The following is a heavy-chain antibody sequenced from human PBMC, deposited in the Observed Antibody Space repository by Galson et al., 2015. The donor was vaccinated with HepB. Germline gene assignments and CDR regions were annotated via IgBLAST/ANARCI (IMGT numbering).Heavy chain of an antibody. CDR3: ARGGLATVGGPTFDS. J-gene: IGHJ4*02. CDR2: ISGYSGSA. V-gene: IGHV1-18*01. CDR1: GYTFTRYG. Sequence: SVKVSCKASGYTFTRYGINWVRQAPGQGLERMGWISGYSGSADYAKRFQGRVTMTTDTSSRTAYMEVRSLRSDDTAMYYCARGGLATVGGPTFDSWGQGTLVTVSS. D-gene: IGHD5-24*01.